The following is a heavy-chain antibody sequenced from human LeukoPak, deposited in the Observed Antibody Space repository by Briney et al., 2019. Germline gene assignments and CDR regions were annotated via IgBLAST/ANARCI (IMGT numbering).Heavy chain of an antibody. V-gene: IGHV3-30*02. J-gene: IGHJ4*02. D-gene: IGHD2-2*01. CDR2: IRSDGGNE. CDR3: AKELTPLTSWTPFDH. CDR1: GFTFSTYA. Sequence: GGSLRLSCAASGFTFSTYALHWVRQAPGKGLAWVSFIRSDGGNEFYADSVKGRFTISRDNSKNTLYLQMNNLGPEDTAVYYCAKELTPLTSWTPFDHWGQGTLVTVSS.